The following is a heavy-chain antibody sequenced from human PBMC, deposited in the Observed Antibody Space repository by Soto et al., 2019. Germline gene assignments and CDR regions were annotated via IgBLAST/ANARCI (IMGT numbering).Heavy chain of an antibody. CDR3: ARLLLTTVSRMDV. CDR2: IDPSDSYT. J-gene: IGHJ6*02. Sequence: PGESLKISCNGSGYMFTSYWISWVRQMPGKGLEWMGRIDPSDSYTKYSPSFQGHVTISADKSISTAYLQWSSLKASDTAMYYCARLLLTTVSRMDVWGQGTTVTVSS. V-gene: IGHV5-10-1*01. CDR1: GYMFTSYW. D-gene: IGHD4-17*01.